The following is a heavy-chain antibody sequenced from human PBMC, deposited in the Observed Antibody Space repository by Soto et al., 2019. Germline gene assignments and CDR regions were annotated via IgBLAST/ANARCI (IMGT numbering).Heavy chain of an antibody. CDR1: GFTFSSYG. V-gene: IGHV3-30*03. CDR2: ISYDGSNK. Sequence: GGSLRLSCAASGFTFSSYGMHWVRQAPGKGLEWVAVISYDGSNKYYADSVKGRFTISRDNSKNTLYLQMNSLRAEDTAVYYCASRETATYGDGDFDYWGQGTLVTVS. CDR3: ASRETATYGDGDFDY. J-gene: IGHJ4*02. D-gene: IGHD4-17*01.